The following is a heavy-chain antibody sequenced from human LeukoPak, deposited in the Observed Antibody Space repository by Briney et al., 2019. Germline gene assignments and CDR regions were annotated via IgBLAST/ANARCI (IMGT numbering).Heavy chain of an antibody. V-gene: IGHV3-48*03. CDR3: ARGEWSSSPFDY. CDR2: ISSSGSTI. J-gene: IGHJ4*02. Sequence: GGSLRLSCAASGFTFSSYEMNWVRQAPGKGLEWVSYISSSGSTIYYADSVKGRSTISRDNAKNSLYLQMNSLRAEDTAVYYCARGEWSSSPFDYWGQGTLVTVSS. CDR1: GFTFSSYE. D-gene: IGHD6-6*01.